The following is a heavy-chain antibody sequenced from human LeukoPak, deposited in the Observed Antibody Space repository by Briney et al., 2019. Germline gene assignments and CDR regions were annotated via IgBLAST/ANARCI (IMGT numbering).Heavy chain of an antibody. J-gene: IGHJ4*02. D-gene: IGHD6-13*01. CDR1: GFTFSSYW. CDR2: IKQDGSEK. Sequence: PGGSLRLSCAASGFTFSSYWMAWVRQAPGKGLEWVANIKQDGSEKYYVDSVKGRFTISRDNAKNSLYLQMNSLRVEDTAVYYCARDGTWQYLVPDYWGQGTLVTVSS. CDR3: ARDGTWQYLVPDY. V-gene: IGHV3-7*01.